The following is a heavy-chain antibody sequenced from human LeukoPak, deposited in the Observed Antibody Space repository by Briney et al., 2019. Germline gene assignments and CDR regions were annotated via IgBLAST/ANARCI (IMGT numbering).Heavy chain of an antibody. Sequence: GASVKVSCKASGGTFSSYAISWVRQAPGQGLEWMGGIIPIFGTANYAQKFQGRVTITTDESTSTAYMELSSLRSEDTAVYYCARDLYTVLRGTRWLQGGGAFDIWGQGTMVTVSS. V-gene: IGHV1-69*05. CDR1: GGTFSSYA. D-gene: IGHD5-24*01. CDR3: ARDLYTVLRGTRWLQGGGAFDI. J-gene: IGHJ3*02. CDR2: IIPIFGTA.